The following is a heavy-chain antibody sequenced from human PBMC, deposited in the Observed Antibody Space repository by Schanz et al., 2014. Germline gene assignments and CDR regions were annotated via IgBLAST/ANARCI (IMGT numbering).Heavy chain of an antibody. Sequence: EVQLVESGGGLVQPGGSLRLSCAASGFGFSSYSMNWVRQAPGRGLEWVSYIGNGGVTIYYADSVKGRFTMSRDNAKNSVFLQMNSLRAEDTAVYYCAKGRFGEVSAFDIWGQGTMVTVAS. CDR1: GFGFSSYS. J-gene: IGHJ3*02. CDR3: AKGRFGEVSAFDI. V-gene: IGHV3-48*01. D-gene: IGHD3-10*01. CDR2: IGNGGVTI.